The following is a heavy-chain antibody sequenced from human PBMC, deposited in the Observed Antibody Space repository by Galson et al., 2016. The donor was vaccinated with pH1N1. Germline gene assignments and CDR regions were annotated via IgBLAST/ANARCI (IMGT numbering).Heavy chain of an antibody. CDR1: GYTLSRYY. CDR3: ARRYYFDY. V-gene: IGHV1-46*03. J-gene: IGHJ4*02. Sequence: SVKVSCKASGYTLSRYYMHWLRQAPGQGLEWMGIIDPSSGSTTYAQKFQGRVTMTHDPATNTVYMELSSLRSDDTAVYYCARRYYFDYWGQGTLVSVSS. CDR2: IDPSSGST.